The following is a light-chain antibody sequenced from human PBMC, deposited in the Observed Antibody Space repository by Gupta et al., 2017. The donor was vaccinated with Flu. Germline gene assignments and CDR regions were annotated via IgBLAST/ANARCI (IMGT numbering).Light chain of an antibody. CDR2: SKN. CDR1: SGTVASNYY. Sequence: TVTLTCGLTSGTVASNYYASWYQLTPVHAPRTLIYSKNTRSAGVPDRFSGSILGNKAALTITVAQADEESDYFCLLDVGSGIWVFGGGTKLTVL. CDR3: LLDVGSGIWV. J-gene: IGLJ3*02. V-gene: IGLV8-61*01.